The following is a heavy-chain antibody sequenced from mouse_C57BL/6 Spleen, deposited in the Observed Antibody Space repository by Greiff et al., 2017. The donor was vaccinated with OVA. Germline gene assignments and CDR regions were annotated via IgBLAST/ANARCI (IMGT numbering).Heavy chain of an antibody. V-gene: IGHV1-50*01. CDR1: GYTFTSYW. CDR2: IDPSDSYT. CDR3: ARSSSGDY. D-gene: IGHD1-1*01. Sequence: VQLQQPGAELVKPGASVKLSCKASGYTFTSYWMQWVKQRPGQGLEWIGEIDPSDSYTNYNQKFKGKATLTVDTSSSTAYMQLSSLTSEDSAVYYCARSSSGDYWGKGTTLTVSS. J-gene: IGHJ2*01.